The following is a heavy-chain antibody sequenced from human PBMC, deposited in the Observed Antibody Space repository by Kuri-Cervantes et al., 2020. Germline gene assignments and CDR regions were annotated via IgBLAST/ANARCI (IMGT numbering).Heavy chain of an antibody. Sequence: GGSLRLSCAASGLTFSTYSMTWVRQAPGKGLEWVASMKQDESEKYYVDSVKGRFTISRDNAKNSLYLQMNSLKDGDTAVYYCATATSSLGYWGQGTLVTVSS. J-gene: IGHJ4*02. V-gene: IGHV3-7*01. CDR1: GLTFSTYS. D-gene: IGHD3-16*01. CDR2: MKQDESEK. CDR3: ATATSSLGY.